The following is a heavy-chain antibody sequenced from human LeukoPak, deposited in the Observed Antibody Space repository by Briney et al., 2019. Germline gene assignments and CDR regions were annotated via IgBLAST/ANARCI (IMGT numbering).Heavy chain of an antibody. CDR3: ATGGARYYYSDY. D-gene: IGHD3-10*01. V-gene: IGHV3-7*01. CDR1: GFTFSSYW. CDR2: IKQDGSEK. J-gene: IGHJ4*02. Sequence: GGSLRLSCAASGFTFSSYWMSWVRQAPGKGLEWVANIKQDGSEKYYVDSVKGRFTISRDNAKDSLYLQMNSLRAEDTAVYYCATGGARYYYSDYWGQGTLVTVSS.